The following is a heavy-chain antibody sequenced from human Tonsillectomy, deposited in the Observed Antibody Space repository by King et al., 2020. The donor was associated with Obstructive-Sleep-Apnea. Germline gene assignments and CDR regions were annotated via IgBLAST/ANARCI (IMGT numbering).Heavy chain of an antibody. CDR1: GFTFDDYA. Sequence: VQLVESGGDLVQPGRSLRLSCAASGFTFDDYAMHWVRQAPGKGLEWVSGISWNSGSIGYADSVKGRFTISRDNAKNSLYLQMNSLRAEDTALYYCVKDKNSDWYFDYLDYWGQGAQVTVSS. V-gene: IGHV3-9*01. D-gene: IGHD6-19*01. CDR2: ISWNSGSI. CDR3: VKDKNSDWYFDYLDY. J-gene: IGHJ4*02.